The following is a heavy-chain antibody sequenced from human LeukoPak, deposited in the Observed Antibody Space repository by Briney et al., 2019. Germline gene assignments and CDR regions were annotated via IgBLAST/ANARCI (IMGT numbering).Heavy chain of an antibody. V-gene: IGHV3-7*03. Sequence: GGSLRLSCAASGFTFSSYWMSWVRQPPGKGLEWVANIKQDVGQKYYVDSVKGRFTISRDNAKNSLYLQMNSLRAEDTAMYYCTCPSAAGPNWGQGTLVTVSS. CDR1: GFTFSSYW. J-gene: IGHJ4*02. D-gene: IGHD6-13*01. CDR2: IKQDVGQK. CDR3: TCPSAAGPN.